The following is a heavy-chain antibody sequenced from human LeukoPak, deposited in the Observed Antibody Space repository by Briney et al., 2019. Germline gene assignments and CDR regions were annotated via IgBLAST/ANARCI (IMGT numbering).Heavy chain of an antibody. Sequence: SETLSLTFEVYGGSFNSYYWSWIRQPPGKGLEWIGEISHNVDTNYNPSLKSRVTLSIDTSNNQFTLRMNSVTAADTAVYYCASRGRTARMDSWGQGTLVTVSS. CDR2: ISHNVDT. D-gene: IGHD5-18*01. CDR1: GGSFNSYY. J-gene: IGHJ4*02. V-gene: IGHV4-34*01. CDR3: ASRGRTARMDS.